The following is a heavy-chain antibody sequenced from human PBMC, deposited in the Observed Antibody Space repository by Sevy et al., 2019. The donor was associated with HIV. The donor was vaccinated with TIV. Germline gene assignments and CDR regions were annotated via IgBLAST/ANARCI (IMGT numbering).Heavy chain of an antibody. J-gene: IGHJ3*02. CDR2: IWNDRSNK. CDR1: GFTFSSYG. V-gene: IGHV3-33*01. Sequence: GGSLRLSCAASGFTFSSYGMHWVRQAPGKGPEWVAVIWNDRSNKHYADSVKGRFTISRDNSKNTLYLQMNSLRAEDTAVYYCASLPNNYYDSGGFSGNDAFDIWGQGTMVTVSS. D-gene: IGHD3-22*01. CDR3: ASLPNNYYDSGGFSGNDAFDI.